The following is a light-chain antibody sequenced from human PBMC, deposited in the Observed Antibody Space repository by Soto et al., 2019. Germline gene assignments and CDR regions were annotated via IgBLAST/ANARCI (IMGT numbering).Light chain of an antibody. CDR1: QSVSNNY. V-gene: IGKV3-20*01. J-gene: IGKJ1*01. CDR2: GAS. Sequence: MFLSQCPGNLSMYPGERATLSCRASQSVSNNYLAWYQQKPGQAPRLLIYGASNRATGIPDRFSGSGSGTDFTLTISRLEPEDFAVYYCHQYGSSGTFGQGTKVDIK. CDR3: HQYGSSGT.